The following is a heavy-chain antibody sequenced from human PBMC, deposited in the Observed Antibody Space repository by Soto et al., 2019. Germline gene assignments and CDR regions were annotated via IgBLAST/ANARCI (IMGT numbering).Heavy chain of an antibody. D-gene: IGHD3-10*01. CDR3: ARDLGDYYGSGKAGAFDI. V-gene: IGHV1-18*01. CDR1: GYTFTSYG. J-gene: IGHJ3*02. CDR2: ISAYNGNT. Sequence: ASVKVSCKASGYTFTSYGISWVRQAPGQGLEWMGWISAYNGNTNYAQKLQGRVTMTTDTSTSTAYMELRSLRSDDTAVYYCARDLGDYYGSGKAGAFDIWGQGTMVTVSS.